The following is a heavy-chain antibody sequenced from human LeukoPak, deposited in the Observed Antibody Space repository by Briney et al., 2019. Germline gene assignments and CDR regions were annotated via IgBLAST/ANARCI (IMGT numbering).Heavy chain of an antibody. J-gene: IGHJ4*02. D-gene: IGHD3-22*01. Sequence: GGSLRLSCAASGFTFSDYYMSWIHQAPGKGLEWVSYISSSGSTIYYADSVKGRFTISRDNAKNSLYLQMNSLRAEDTAVYYCARARITMIVAVWGQGTLVTVSS. CDR1: GFTFSDYY. V-gene: IGHV3-11*01. CDR2: ISSSGSTI. CDR3: ARARITMIVAV.